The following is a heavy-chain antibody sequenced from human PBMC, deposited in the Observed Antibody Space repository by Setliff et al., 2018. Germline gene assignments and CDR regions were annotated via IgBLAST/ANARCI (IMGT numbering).Heavy chain of an antibody. CDR3: ALEYSNSSPTVYYYMDV. Sequence: SVKVSCKASGGIFNSFSITWVRQAPGQGLEWMGRIIPLFETTNYVEKFQGRVTITADKSTSTAYMELSWLTSEDTAVYYCALEYSNSSPTVYYYMDVWGKGTTVTVSS. CDR1: GGIFNSFS. D-gene: IGHD6-6*01. CDR2: IIPLFETT. V-gene: IGHV1-69*06. J-gene: IGHJ6*03.